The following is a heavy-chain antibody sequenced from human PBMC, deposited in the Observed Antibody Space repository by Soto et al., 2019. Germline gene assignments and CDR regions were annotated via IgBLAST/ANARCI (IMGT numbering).Heavy chain of an antibody. J-gene: IGHJ4*02. CDR3: AGVHDYTANFDY. CDR2: IYHSGST. Sequence: SETLSLTCAFSGGSISSGGYSWSWIRQPPGKGLEWIGYIYHSGSTYYNPSLKSRVTISVDRSKNQFSLKLSSVTAADTAVYYCAGVHDYTANFDYWGQGTLVTVSS. D-gene: IGHD4-4*01. CDR1: GGSISSGGYS. V-gene: IGHV4-30-2*01.